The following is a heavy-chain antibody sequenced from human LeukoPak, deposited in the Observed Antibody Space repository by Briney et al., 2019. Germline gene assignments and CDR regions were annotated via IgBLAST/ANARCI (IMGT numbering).Heavy chain of an antibody. D-gene: IGHD2-2*02. Sequence: GGSLRLSCAASGFAFSTYGMSWVRQPPGKGLEWVSTITASGTSTYYPDSVKGRVTVSRDNSRDTLYLQMNGLRAEDTAVYYCAKDRSRYCSSTSCYNSFDYWGQGTLVTVSS. J-gene: IGHJ4*02. V-gene: IGHV3-23*01. CDR3: AKDRSRYCSSTSCYNSFDY. CDR2: ITASGTST. CDR1: GFAFSTYG.